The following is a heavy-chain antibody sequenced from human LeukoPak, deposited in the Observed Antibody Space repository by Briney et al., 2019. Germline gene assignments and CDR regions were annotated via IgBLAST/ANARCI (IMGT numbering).Heavy chain of an antibody. CDR3: ARGPTLWFGELFVDY. V-gene: IGHV1-8*01. Sequence: ASVKVSCKASGYTFTNYDINWVRQATGQGLEWMGWMNPNSGNTGYAQKFQGRVTMTRNTSISTAYMELSSLRSEDTAVYYCARGPTLWFGELFVDYWGQGTLVTVSS. J-gene: IGHJ4*02. CDR2: MNPNSGNT. CDR1: GYTFTNYD. D-gene: IGHD3-10*01.